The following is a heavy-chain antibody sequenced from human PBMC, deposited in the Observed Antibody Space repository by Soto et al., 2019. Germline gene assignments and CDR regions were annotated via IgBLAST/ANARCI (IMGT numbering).Heavy chain of an antibody. J-gene: IGHJ4*02. Sequence: PGGSLRLSCAASGFILSSYTLTWVRQAPGKGLELVSFISSSGNDIHYADSVKGRFTISRDYANNSPYLHMTSLRAEDTAMYYCARATVLLQYSPDYFDYWGPGTLVTVSS. CDR1: GFILSSYT. CDR2: ISSSGNDI. D-gene: IGHD3-9*01. V-gene: IGHV3-21*01. CDR3: ARATVLLQYSPDYFDY.